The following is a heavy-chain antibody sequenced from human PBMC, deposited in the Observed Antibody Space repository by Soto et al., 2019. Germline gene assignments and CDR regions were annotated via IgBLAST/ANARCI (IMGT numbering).Heavy chain of an antibody. CDR3: ARSPGATYSGYEHPDLGHFDY. CDR2: IWYDGSNK. Sequence: QVQLVESGGGVVQPGRSLRLSCAASGFTFSSYGMHWVRQAPGKGLEWVAVIWYDGSNKYYADSVKGRFTISRDNSKNTLYLQMNSLRAEDTAVYYCARSPGATYSGYEHPDLGHFDYWGQGTLVTVSS. D-gene: IGHD5-12*01. J-gene: IGHJ4*02. CDR1: GFTFSSYG. V-gene: IGHV3-33*01.